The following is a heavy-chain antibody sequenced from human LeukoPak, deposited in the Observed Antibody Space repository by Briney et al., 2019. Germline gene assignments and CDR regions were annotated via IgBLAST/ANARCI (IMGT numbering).Heavy chain of an antibody. D-gene: IGHD4-11*01. CDR3: AKEPRRYSSSWDFDY. V-gene: IGHV3-30*18. Sequence: GGSLRLSCTASGFTFSNYGMHWVRQAPGKGLEWVGVVAHDGSLKLYADSVKGRLTISRDNSKNTLYLQIDSLRPEDTAVYYCAKEPRRYSSSWDFDYWGQGTLDTVSS. CDR1: GFTFSNYG. CDR2: VAHDGSLK. J-gene: IGHJ4*02.